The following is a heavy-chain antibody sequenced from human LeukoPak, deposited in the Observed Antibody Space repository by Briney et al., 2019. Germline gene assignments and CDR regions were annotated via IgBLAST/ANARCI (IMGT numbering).Heavy chain of an antibody. Sequence: SETLSLTCTVSGGSISSYYWSWIRQPAGKGLEWIGRIYTSGSTNYNPSLKSRVTISVDKSKNQFSLKLSSVTAADTAVYYCAREQNYMVRGVNDAFDIWGQGTMVTVSP. CDR3: AREQNYMVRGVNDAFDI. V-gene: IGHV4-4*07. D-gene: IGHD3-10*01. CDR1: GGSISSYY. CDR2: IYTSGST. J-gene: IGHJ3*02.